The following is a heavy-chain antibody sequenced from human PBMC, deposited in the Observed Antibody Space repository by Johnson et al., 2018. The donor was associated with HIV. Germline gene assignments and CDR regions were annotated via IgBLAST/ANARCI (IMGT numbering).Heavy chain of an antibody. V-gene: IGHV3-66*02. D-gene: IGHD3-16*01. CDR2: IYSGGST. J-gene: IGHJ3*02. CDR3: AGDYETI. Sequence: VQLVESGGGLVQPGGSLRLSCAASGFTVSSNYMSWVRQAPGKGLEWVSIIYSGGSTYYADSVKGRFTISRDNYKDTLYLEMNSLRAEDTAVYYCAGDYETIWGQGTMVTVSS. CDR1: GFTVSSNY.